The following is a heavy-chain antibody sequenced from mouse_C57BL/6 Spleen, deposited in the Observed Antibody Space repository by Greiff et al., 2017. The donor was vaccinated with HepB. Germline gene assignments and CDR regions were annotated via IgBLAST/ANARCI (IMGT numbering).Heavy chain of an antibody. J-gene: IGHJ4*01. CDR2: INYDGSST. CDR1: GFTFSDYY. Sequence: EVMLVESEGGLVQPGSSMKLSCTASGFTFSDYYMAWVRQVPEKGLEWVANINYDGSSTYYLDSLKSRFIISRDNAKNILYLQMSSLKSEDTATYYCARVWLRDYAMDYWGQGTSVTVSS. D-gene: IGHD2-2*01. CDR3: ARVWLRDYAMDY. V-gene: IGHV5-16*01.